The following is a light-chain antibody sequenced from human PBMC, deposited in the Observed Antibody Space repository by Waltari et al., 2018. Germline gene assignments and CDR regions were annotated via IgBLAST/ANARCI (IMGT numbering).Light chain of an antibody. J-gene: IGKJ4*01. Sequence: EIVLTQSPATLSLSPGERATPSCRASQSVGTSLAWYQPIPGQAPRLLIYDASNRASDISPRFSGSGSGTDFSLTISGLDPEDYAVYYCQQGVTFGGGTRVEIK. V-gene: IGKV3-11*01. CDR2: DAS. CDR3: QQGVT. CDR1: QSVGTS.